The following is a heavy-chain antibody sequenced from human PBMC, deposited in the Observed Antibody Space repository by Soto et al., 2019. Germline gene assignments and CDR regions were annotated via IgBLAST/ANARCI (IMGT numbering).Heavy chain of an antibody. CDR3: EKIEVCGGACYHPWFDP. J-gene: IGHJ5*02. V-gene: IGHV3-30*18. Sequence: GGSLRLSCAASGFTFSSYAMHWVRQAPGKGLEWVAVISYDGSNKYYADSVKGRFTISRDNSKNTLYLQMNSLRAEDTAVYYCEKIEVCGGACYHPWFDPWGQGTLVTISS. CDR2: ISYDGSNK. D-gene: IGHD2-21*02. CDR1: GFTFSSYA.